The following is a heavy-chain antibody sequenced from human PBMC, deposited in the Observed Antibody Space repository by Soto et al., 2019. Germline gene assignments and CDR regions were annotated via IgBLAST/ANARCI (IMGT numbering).Heavy chain of an antibody. CDR1: GGFVSSGSYY. J-gene: IGHJ3*02. CDR2: MSHSGGT. Sequence: QVQLQQWGAGLLKPSETLSLTCGVYGGFVSSGSYYWSWIRQPPGEGLEWIGEMSHSGGTHFNPSLKSRVTISVDTSKNQFSLKMSSVTAADTALYYCTRVERGTATTVVDAFDIWGPGTMVTVSS. D-gene: IGHD1-1*01. V-gene: IGHV4-34*01. CDR3: TRVERGTATTVVDAFDI.